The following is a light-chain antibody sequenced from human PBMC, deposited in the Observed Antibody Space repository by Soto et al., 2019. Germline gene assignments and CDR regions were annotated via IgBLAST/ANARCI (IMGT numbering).Light chain of an antibody. V-gene: IGLV3-1*01. CDR1: KLSNKY. CDR3: QAWDGSTVV. CDR2: QDI. Sequence: SYELTQPPSVSVSPGQTASITCSGQKLSNKYACWYQQRSGQSPILVIYQDIKRTSGIPERFSGSNSGNTATLTITGTQALDEADYYCQAWDGSTVVFAGGTKVTVL. J-gene: IGLJ3*02.